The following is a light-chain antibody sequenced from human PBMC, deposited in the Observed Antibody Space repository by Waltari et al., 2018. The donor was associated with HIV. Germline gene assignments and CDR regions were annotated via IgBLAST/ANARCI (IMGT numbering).Light chain of an antibody. CDR2: EGS. CDR3: CSYAGSSTLEV. Sequence: QSALPQPASVPGSPGQSITLPCTGTRSDVGSYNLVSWYQQSPGKAPKLMIYEGSKRPSGVSNRFSGSKSGNTASLTSSGLQAEDEADYYCCSYAGSSTLEVFGGGTKLTVL. CDR1: RSDVGSYNL. V-gene: IGLV2-23*01. J-gene: IGLJ2*01.